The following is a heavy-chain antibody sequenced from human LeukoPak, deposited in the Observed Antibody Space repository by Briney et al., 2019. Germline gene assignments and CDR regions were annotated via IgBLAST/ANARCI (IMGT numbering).Heavy chain of an antibody. CDR2: VFYIGST. D-gene: IGHD7-27*01. Sequence: SETLSLTCSVSGGSISSNKYYWGWIRPAPGKGLESIGSVFYIGSTFYNPSLQSRATISVNTSKNQFSLRMKSVTAADTALYFCARQPTSTGAFYLSAFDLWGHGTMVIVSS. V-gene: IGHV4-39*01. CDR1: GGSISSNKYY. CDR3: ARQPTSTGAFYLSAFDL. J-gene: IGHJ3*01.